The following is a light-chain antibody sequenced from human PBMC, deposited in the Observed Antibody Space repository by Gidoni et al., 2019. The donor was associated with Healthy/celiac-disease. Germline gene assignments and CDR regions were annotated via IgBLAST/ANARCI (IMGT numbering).Light chain of an antibody. CDR1: SSDVGSYHR. J-gene: IGLJ3*02. CDR2: EGS. V-gene: IGLV2-23*01. CDR3: CSYAGSSTWV. Sequence: QSALTQPASLSGSPGHSITISCTGTSSDVGSYHRVSWYQQHPGKAPKLMIYEGSKRPSGVSKRFSGSKSGNTASLTISGLQAEDEADYYCCSYAGSSTWVFGGGTKLTVL.